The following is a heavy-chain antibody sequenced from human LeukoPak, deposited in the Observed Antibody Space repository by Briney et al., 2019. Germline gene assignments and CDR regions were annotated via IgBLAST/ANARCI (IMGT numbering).Heavy chain of an antibody. CDR1: GYTFTGYY. D-gene: IGHD3-3*01. V-gene: IGHV1-2*02. J-gene: IGHJ4*02. Sequence: ASVKVSCKASGYTFTGYYMHWVRQAPGRGLEWMGWINPNSGGTNYAQKFQGRVTMTRDTSISTAYMELSRLRSDDTAVYYCARGATPESITIFGVVMDWGQGALVTVSS. CDR2: INPNSGGT. CDR3: ARGATPESITIFGVVMD.